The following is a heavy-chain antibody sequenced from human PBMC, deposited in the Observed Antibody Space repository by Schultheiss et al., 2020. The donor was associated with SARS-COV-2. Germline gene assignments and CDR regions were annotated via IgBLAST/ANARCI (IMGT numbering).Heavy chain of an antibody. D-gene: IGHD6-19*01. CDR2: IGTAGDT. CDR1: GFTFSSYD. V-gene: IGHV3-13*01. CDR3: ARARSSSDAFDI. J-gene: IGHJ3*02. Sequence: GGSLRLSCAASGFTFSSYDMHWVRQATGKGLEWVSAIGTAGDTYYPGSVKGRFTISRENAKNSLYLQMNSLRAGDTAVYYCARARSSSDAFDIWGQGTMVTVS.